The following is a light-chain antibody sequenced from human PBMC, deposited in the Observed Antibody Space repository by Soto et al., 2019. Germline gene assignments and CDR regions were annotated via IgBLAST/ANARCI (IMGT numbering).Light chain of an antibody. Sequence: EIVMTQSPATLSVSPGERATLSCRASQSVSRNLAWYQQKPGQAPRLFMYGASARATGVPARFSGSGSGTEFTLTISSLQSEDFAVYYCQQYDNWPGTFGQGTKVEI. V-gene: IGKV3-15*01. CDR1: QSVSRN. J-gene: IGKJ1*01. CDR2: GAS. CDR3: QQYDNWPGT.